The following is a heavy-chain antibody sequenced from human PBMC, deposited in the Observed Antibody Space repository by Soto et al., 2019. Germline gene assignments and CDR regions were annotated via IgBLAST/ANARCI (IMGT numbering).Heavy chain of an antibody. V-gene: IGHV4-39*01. CDR2: VYDTGTP. CDR3: ARPHYSSSSDFDY. CDR1: GGSIGSSPYY. J-gene: IGHJ4*02. D-gene: IGHD6-6*01. Sequence: SETLSLTCTVSGGSIGSSPYYWSWIRQPPGKVLSLIGSVYDTGTPDYNASLKSPVTIXXXXSXNXFXLXXXSVPXADTAVYYCARPHYSSSSDFDYWGQGTLVTVSS.